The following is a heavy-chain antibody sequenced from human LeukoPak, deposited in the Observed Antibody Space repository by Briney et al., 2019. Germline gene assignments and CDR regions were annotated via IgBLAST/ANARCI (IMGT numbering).Heavy chain of an antibody. D-gene: IGHD3-3*01. CDR3: AKEYPIFGVVITRATFDY. Sequence: GGSLRLSCAASGFTFSSYAMHWVRQAPGKGLEWVAVISYDGSNKYYADSVKGRFTISRDNSKNTLYLQMNSLRAEDTAVYYCAKEYPIFGVVITRATFDYWGQGTLVTVSS. CDR2: ISYDGSNK. CDR1: GFTFSSYA. V-gene: IGHV3-30-3*01. J-gene: IGHJ4*02.